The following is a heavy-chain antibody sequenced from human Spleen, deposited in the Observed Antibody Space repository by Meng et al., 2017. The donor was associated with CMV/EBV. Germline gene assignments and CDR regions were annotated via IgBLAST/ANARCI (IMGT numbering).Heavy chain of an antibody. J-gene: IGHJ4*02. CDR2: VYHRGDT. CDR3: GRDQGRELINH. D-gene: IGHD1-7*01. V-gene: IGHV4-4*02. CDR1: GDSISSDIW. Sequence: QVQLQGSGPGLVKPSGTLSLTCTVSGDSISSDIWWRWVRQPPGKGLEWIGEVYHRGDTNYNPSLKSRVDISVDKSKNQFYLSLFSVTAADTAVYYCGRDQGRELINHWGQGTLVTVSS.